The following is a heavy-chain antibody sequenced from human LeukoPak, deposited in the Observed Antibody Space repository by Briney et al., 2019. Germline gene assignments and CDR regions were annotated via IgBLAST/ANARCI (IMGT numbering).Heavy chain of an antibody. D-gene: IGHD3-9*01. CDR3: ARDNTIFDAFDI. J-gene: IGHJ3*02. V-gene: IGHV3-11*06. CDR1: GFTLSDYY. Sequence: PGGSLRLSCATSGFTLSDYYMSWIRQAPGKGLEWVSSISSSSSYIYYADSVKGRFTISRDNAKNSLYLQMNNLRAEDTAVYYCARDNTIFDAFDIWGQGTMVTVSS. CDR2: ISSSSSYI.